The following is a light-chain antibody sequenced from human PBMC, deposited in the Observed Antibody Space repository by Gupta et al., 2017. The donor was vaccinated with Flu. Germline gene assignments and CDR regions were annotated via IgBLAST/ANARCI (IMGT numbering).Light chain of an antibody. Sequence: PSSLSAAVGDRVTIPCRAGQSISTNLNWYQQKPGKAPKVLIYVASTLQSGVPSKFSGSGSGTDFTLTISSLKPEDFATYYCKRSYGTPYNFGQGTKLEIK. CDR2: VAS. V-gene: IGKV1-39*01. CDR1: QSISTN. CDR3: KRSYGTPYN. J-gene: IGKJ2*01.